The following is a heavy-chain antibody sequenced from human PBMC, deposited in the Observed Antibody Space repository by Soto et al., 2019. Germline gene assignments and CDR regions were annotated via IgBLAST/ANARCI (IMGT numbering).Heavy chain of an antibody. CDR2: ISGSGGST. Sequence: GGSLRLSCAASGFTFRSYAMSWVRQAPGKGLEWVSAISGSGGSTYYADSVKGRFTISRDNSKNTLYLQMNSLRAEDTAVYYCAKDSQNDFWSGYYPYYYYGMDVWGQGTTVTVSS. J-gene: IGHJ6*02. CDR1: GFTFRSYA. D-gene: IGHD3-3*01. V-gene: IGHV3-23*01. CDR3: AKDSQNDFWSGYYPYYYYGMDV.